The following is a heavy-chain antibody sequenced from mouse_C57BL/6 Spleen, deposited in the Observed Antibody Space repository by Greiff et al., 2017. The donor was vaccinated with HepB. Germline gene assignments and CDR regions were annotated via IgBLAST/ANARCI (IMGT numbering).Heavy chain of an antibody. V-gene: IGHV1-52*01. CDR2: IDPSDSET. J-gene: IGHJ4*01. CDR3: ARVGNYYVAMDY. Sequence: VQLQQSGAELVRPGSSVKLSCKASGYTFTSYWMHWVKQRPIQGLEWIGNIDPSDSETHYNQKFKDKATLTVDKSSSTAYMQLSSLTSEDSAVYYCARVGNYYVAMDYWGQGTSVTVSS. D-gene: IGHD1-1*01. CDR1: GYTFTSYW.